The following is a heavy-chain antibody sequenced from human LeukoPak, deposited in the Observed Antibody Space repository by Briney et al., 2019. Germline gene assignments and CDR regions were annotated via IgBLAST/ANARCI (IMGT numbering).Heavy chain of an antibody. V-gene: IGHV1-18*01. J-gene: IGHJ4*02. CDR1: GYSFTSYG. CDR2: ISAYNGNT. CDR3: ARARRIVATTEAFDY. Sequence: ASAKVCCKASGYSFTSYGISWVRQAPGQGLEWMGWISAYNGNTNYAQKLQGRATMTTDTSTSTAYMELRSLRSDDTAVYYCARARRIVATTEAFDYWGQGTLVTVSS. D-gene: IGHD5-12*01.